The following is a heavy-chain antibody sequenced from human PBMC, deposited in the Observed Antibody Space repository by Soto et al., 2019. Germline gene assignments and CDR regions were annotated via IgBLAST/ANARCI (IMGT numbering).Heavy chain of an antibody. CDR3: ARTPHSSSWLDYYYYYMDV. CDR1: GFTFSSYS. Sequence: VQLVESGGGLVQPGGSLRLSCAASGFTFSSYSMNWVRQAPGKGLEWVSYISSSSSTIYYADSVKGRFTISRDNAKNSLYLQMNSLRAEDTAVYYCARTPHSSSWLDYYYYYMDVWGKGTTVTVSS. V-gene: IGHV3-48*01. CDR2: ISSSSSTI. D-gene: IGHD6-13*01. J-gene: IGHJ6*03.